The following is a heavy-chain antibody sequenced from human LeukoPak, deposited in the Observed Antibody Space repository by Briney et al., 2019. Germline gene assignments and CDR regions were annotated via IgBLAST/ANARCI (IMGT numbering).Heavy chain of an antibody. D-gene: IGHD2-15*01. CDR3: ARDLDWGGNWYFDL. CDR2: ISSSSTTI. V-gene: IGHV3-48*02. Sequence: QPGGSLRLSCAASGFTFSSYSMNWVRQATGKGLEWVSYISSSSTTIYYADSVKGRFTISRDNAKNSLYLQMNSLRDEDTAVYYCARDLDWGGNWYFDLWGRGTLVTVFS. J-gene: IGHJ2*01. CDR1: GFTFSSYS.